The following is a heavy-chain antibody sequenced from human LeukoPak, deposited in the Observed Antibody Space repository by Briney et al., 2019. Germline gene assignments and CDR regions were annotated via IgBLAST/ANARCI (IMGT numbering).Heavy chain of an antibody. V-gene: IGHV4-34*01. CDR3: AGHSSWYYYYYYYMDV. J-gene: IGHJ6*03. D-gene: IGHD6-13*01. CDR1: GGSFSGYY. Sequence: SETLSLTCAVYGGSFSGYYWNWIRQPPGKGLEWIGEINHSGSTNYNPSLKSRVTISVDTSKNQFSLKLSSVTAADTAVYYCAGHSSWYYYYYYYMDVWGKGTTVTVSS. CDR2: INHSGST.